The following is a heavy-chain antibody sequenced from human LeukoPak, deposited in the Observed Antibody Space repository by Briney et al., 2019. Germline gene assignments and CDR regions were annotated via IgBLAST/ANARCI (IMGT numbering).Heavy chain of an antibody. CDR1: GFIFSSYG. J-gene: IGHJ4*02. D-gene: IGHD3-10*01. Sequence: GGSLRLSCAASGFIFSSYGMHWVRQAPGKGLEWVAVIWYDGSNKYYADSVKGRFTISRDNSKNTLYLQMNSLRAEDTAVYYCARDGDYYGSGSYYNRRHYFDYWGQGTQVTVSS. CDR2: IWYDGSNK. CDR3: ARDGDYYGSGSYYNRRHYFDY. V-gene: IGHV3-33*01.